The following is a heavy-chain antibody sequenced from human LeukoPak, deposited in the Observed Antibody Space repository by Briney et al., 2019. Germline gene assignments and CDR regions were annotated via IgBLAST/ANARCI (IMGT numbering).Heavy chain of an antibody. D-gene: IGHD5/OR15-5a*01. CDR2: ITASGGTT. J-gene: IGHJ4*02. CDR1: GFTVSSNY. V-gene: IGHV3-23*01. CDR3: AKMSGYFDY. Sequence: PGGSLRLSCAASGFTVSSNYMSWVRQAPGRGLEWVSGITASGGTTYYADSVTGRFTISRDNSKNTLYLQMNSLRAEDTAIYYCAKMSGYFDYWGQGTLVTVSS.